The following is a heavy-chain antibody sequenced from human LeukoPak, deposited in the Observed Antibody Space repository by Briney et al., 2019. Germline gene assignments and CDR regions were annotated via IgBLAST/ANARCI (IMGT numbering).Heavy chain of an antibody. D-gene: IGHD6-19*01. CDR1: GGSISPYY. J-gene: IGHJ3*02. CDR2: IYYNGGT. V-gene: IGHV4-59*12. Sequence: ASETLSLTCTVSGGSISPYYWSWIRQPPGKGLEWIGYIYYNGGTNYNPSLKSRVTISVDTSKNQFSLKLSSVTAADTAVYYCARGMAGTDAFDIWGQGTMVTVSS. CDR3: ARGMAGTDAFDI.